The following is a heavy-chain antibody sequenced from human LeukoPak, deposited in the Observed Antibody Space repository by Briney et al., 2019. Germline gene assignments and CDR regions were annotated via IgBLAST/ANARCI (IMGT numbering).Heavy chain of an antibody. V-gene: IGHV4-59*01. Sequence: PSETLSLICTVSGGSISSYYWSWIRQPPGKGLEWIGCIYYSGSTNYNPSLKSRVTISVDTSKNQFSLKLSSVTAADTAVYYCARAPSFYDFWSGYGEWGQGTLVTVSS. CDR2: IYYSGST. CDR3: ARAPSFYDFWSGYGE. J-gene: IGHJ4*02. D-gene: IGHD3-3*01. CDR1: GGSISSYY.